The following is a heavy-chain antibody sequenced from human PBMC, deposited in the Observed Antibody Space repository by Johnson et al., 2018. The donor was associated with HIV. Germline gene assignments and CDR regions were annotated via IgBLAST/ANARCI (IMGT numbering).Heavy chain of an antibody. CDR3: AKDMGVDTAMNPWAFDI. Sequence: QVQLVESGGGVVQPGRSLRLSCAASGFTFSSYAMHWVRQAPGKGLEWVAVIWYDGSNKYYADSVKGRFTISRDNSKNTLYLQMNSLRAEDTAVYYCAKDMGVDTAMNPWAFDIWGQGTMVTVSS. D-gene: IGHD5-18*01. J-gene: IGHJ3*02. V-gene: IGHV3-30*04. CDR1: GFTFSSYA. CDR2: IWYDGSNK.